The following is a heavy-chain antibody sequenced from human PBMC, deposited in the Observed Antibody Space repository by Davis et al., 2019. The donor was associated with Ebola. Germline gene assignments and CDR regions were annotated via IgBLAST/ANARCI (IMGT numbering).Heavy chain of an antibody. V-gene: IGHV5-51*01. J-gene: IGHJ5*02. CDR2: IFPGDSDT. Sequence: GESLKISCKGSGYSFTSYWIGWVRQMPGKGLECMGIIFPGDSDTRYSPSFQGQVTISADKSISTAYLQWSSLKASDTAMYYCARHPQQLGFDPWGQGTLVTVSS. CDR3: ARHPQQLGFDP. CDR1: GYSFTSYW. D-gene: IGHD6-6*01.